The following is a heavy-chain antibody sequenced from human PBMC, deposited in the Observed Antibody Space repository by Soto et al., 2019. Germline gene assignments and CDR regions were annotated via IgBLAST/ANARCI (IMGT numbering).Heavy chain of an antibody. V-gene: IGHV4-4*02. CDR2: IYHSGST. CDR1: GGSISSSNW. J-gene: IGHJ4*02. Sequence: PSETLSLTCAVSGGSISSSNWWSWGRQPPGKGVEGRGGIYHSGSTNYNPSLKSRGTISVDESKNQFYLKLSSVTAADTAVYYCARDEDYWGQGTLVTVSS. CDR3: ARDEDY.